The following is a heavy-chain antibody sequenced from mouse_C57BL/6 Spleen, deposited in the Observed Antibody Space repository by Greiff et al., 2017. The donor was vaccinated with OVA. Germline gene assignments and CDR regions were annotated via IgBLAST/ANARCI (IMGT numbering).Heavy chain of an antibody. J-gene: IGHJ4*01. CDR2: IDPETGGT. Sequence: QVQLKESGAELVRPGASVTLSCKASGYTFTDYEMHWVKQTPVHGLEWIGAIDPETGGTAYNQKFKGKAILTADKSSSTAYMELRSLTSEDSAVYYFTRLDGNYEGAMDYWGQGTSVTVSS. D-gene: IGHD2-1*01. CDR3: TRLDGNYEGAMDY. V-gene: IGHV1-15*01. CDR1: GYTFTDYE.